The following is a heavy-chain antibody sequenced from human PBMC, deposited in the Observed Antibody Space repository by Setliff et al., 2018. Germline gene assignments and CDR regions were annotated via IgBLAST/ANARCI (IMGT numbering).Heavy chain of an antibody. J-gene: IGHJ4*02. CDR2: ISHSGST. D-gene: IGHD4-17*01. V-gene: IGHV4-38-2*02. CDR1: GYSISSGHY. Sequence: SETLSLTCTVSGYSISSGHYWGWIRQPPGKGLEWIGSISHSGSTYYNPSLRSRVTISLDTSKNQFSPKLTSVTAADTAVSYCAGGRRYGDYLDYWGQGTLVTVSS. CDR3: AGGRRYGDYLDY.